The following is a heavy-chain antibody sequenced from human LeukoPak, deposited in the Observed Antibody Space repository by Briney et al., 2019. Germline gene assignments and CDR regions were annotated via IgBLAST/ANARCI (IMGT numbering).Heavy chain of an antibody. Sequence: SETLSLTCAVYGGSFNGYYWSWIRQPPGKGLEWIGEIIHSGRTSYNPSLKGRVTISVDTSKNQFSLKLSSVTAADTAVYYCARDSSGHYYWGQGTLVTVSS. CDR2: IIHSGRT. CDR1: GGSFNGYY. CDR3: ARDSSGHYY. D-gene: IGHD3-22*01. V-gene: IGHV4-34*12. J-gene: IGHJ4*02.